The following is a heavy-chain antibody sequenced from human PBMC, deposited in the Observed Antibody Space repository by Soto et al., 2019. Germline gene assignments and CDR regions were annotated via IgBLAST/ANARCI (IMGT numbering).Heavy chain of an antibody. CDR3: AHCIVVTPSDVFDV. Sequence: QITLKESGPALVNPTQTLTLTCTFSGFSLSTSGVGVGWIRQPPGKALEWLALIYWDGEKRYSPSQRSRLAITTAPPQNRLVLPITNSSPVATATCFCAHCIVVTPSDVFDVWCVATMAAVSS. CDR2: IYWDGEK. V-gene: IGHV2-5*02. J-gene: IGHJ3*01. D-gene: IGHD2-15*01. CDR1: GFSLSTSGVG.